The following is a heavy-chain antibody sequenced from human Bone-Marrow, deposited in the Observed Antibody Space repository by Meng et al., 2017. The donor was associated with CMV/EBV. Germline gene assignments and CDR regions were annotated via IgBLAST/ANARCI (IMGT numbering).Heavy chain of an antibody. CDR1: GFTFSSYS. Sequence: GESLKISCAASGFTFSSYSMNWVRQAPGKGLEWVSSISSSSSYIYYADSVKGRFTISRDNAKNSLYLQMNSLRAEDTAVYYCARGRTSPLLWFGETRFDYWGQGTLVTVSS. CDR3: ARGRTSPLLWFGETRFDY. J-gene: IGHJ4*02. V-gene: IGHV3-21*01. D-gene: IGHD3-10*01. CDR2: ISSSSSYI.